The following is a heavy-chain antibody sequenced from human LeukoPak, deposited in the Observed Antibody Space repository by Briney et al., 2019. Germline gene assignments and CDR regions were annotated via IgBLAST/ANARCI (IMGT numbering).Heavy chain of an antibody. CDR1: GGSISSYY. Sequence: PSETLSLTCTVSGGSISSYYWSWIRQPPGKGLEWIGYIYYSGSTNYNPSLKSRVTISVDTSKNQFSLKLSSVTAADTAVYYCTATPLVATMAETWGQGTLVTVS. J-gene: IGHJ5*02. D-gene: IGHD5-12*01. CDR3: TATPLVATMAET. V-gene: IGHV4-59*01. CDR2: IYYSGST.